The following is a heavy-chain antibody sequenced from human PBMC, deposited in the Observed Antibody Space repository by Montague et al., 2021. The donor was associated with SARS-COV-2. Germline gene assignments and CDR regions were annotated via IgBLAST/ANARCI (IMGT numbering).Heavy chain of an antibody. CDR2: VDYSGNT. CDR1: GGPISGSSDY. V-gene: IGHV4-39*01. J-gene: IGHJ4*02. D-gene: IGHD5-18*01. CDR3: ARREYSYGWGD. Sequence: SETLSLTCTVTGGPISGSSDYWGWIRQSPGKGREWIASVDYSGNTYYSPSLKSRLTISVDTSKSQFSLKLNSVTAADTALYYCARREYSYGWGDWGQGTLVTVSS.